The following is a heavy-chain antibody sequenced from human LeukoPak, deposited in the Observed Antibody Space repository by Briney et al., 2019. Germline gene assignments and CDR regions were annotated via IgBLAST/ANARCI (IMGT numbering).Heavy chain of an antibody. V-gene: IGHV4-30-4*01. CDR3: ARVHDSGGYYYAFDY. J-gene: IGHJ4*02. CDR1: DGSISSGDYY. D-gene: IGHD3-22*01. CDR2: IYYSGST. Sequence: SETLSLTCTVSDGSISSGDYYRSWIRQPPGKGLEWIGYIYYSGSTYYNPSLKSRVTISVDTSKNQFSLKLSSVTAADTAVYYCARVHDSGGYYYAFDYWGQVTLVTVSS.